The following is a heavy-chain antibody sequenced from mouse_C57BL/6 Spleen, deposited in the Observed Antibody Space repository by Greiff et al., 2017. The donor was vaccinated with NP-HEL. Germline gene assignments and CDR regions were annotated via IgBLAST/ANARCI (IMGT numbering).Heavy chain of an antibody. Sequence: VQLQQSGPGLVQPSQSLSITCTVSGFSLTSYGVHWVRQSPGKGLEWLGVIWRGGSTDYNAAFMSRLSITKDNSKSQVFFKMNSLQADDTAIYYCAKPLNGSSYGAMDYWGQGTSVTVSS. CDR2: IWRGGST. D-gene: IGHD1-1*01. CDR3: AKPLNGSSYGAMDY. CDR1: GFSLTSYG. J-gene: IGHJ4*01. V-gene: IGHV2-5*01.